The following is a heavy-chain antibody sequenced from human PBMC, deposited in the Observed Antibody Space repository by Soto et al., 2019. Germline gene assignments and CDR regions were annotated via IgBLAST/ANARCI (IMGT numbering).Heavy chain of an antibody. J-gene: IGHJ4*02. V-gene: IGHV4-30-4*01. CDR2: IYYSGST. D-gene: IGHD3-22*01. CDR1: GGSISSGDYY. CDR3: AGGAYFYDSGGYFHY. Sequence: PSETLSLTCTVSGGSISSGDYYWSWIRQPPGKGLEWIGYIYYSGSTYYNPSLKSPVTISVDTSKNQFSLKLSSVTAADTAVYYCAGGAYFYDSGGYFHYWGQGTLVTVSS.